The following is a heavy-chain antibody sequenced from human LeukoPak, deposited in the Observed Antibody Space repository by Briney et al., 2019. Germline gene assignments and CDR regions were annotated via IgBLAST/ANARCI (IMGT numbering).Heavy chain of an antibody. D-gene: IGHD6-6*01. V-gene: IGHV3-48*03. CDR3: ARQDHIAGRLYY. J-gene: IGHJ4*02. Sequence: GGSLRLSCAASGFTLSTYEMSWVRQAPGKGLEWVSYINRDGGIIYYADSVRGRFTISRDTAKNSLDLQMNSLRVEDTAIYYCARQDHIAGRLYYWGQGTLVTVSS. CDR1: GFTLSTYE. CDR2: INRDGGII.